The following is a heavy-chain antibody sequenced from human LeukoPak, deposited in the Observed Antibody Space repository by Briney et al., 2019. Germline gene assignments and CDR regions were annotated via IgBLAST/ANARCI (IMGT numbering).Heavy chain of an antibody. V-gene: IGHV4-61*01. CDR2: TYYSGST. Sequence: SETLSLTCTVSGGSISSSSYYWSWIRQPPGKGLGWMGYTYYSGSTNYNPSLKSRVTISVDTSKNQFSLKLSSVTAADTAVYYCARRGYSGYDSYYYYYYMDVWGKGTTVTVSS. J-gene: IGHJ6*03. CDR3: ARRGYSGYDSYYYYYYMDV. CDR1: GGSISSSSYY. D-gene: IGHD5-12*01.